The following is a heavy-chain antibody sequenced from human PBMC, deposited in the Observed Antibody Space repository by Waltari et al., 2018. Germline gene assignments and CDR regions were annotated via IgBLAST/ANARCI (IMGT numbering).Heavy chain of an antibody. CDR1: GGTFSSYT. CDR3: ARVNDYYDSSGY. J-gene: IGHJ4*02. Sequence: QVQLVQSGAEVKKPGSSVKVSCKASGGTFSSYTISWVRQAPGQGLEWMGRIIPILGIANSARKFQGRVTFTADKSTSTAYMELSSLRSEDTAVYYCARVNDYYDSSGYWGQGTLVTVSS. V-gene: IGHV1-69*02. D-gene: IGHD3-22*01. CDR2: IIPILGIA.